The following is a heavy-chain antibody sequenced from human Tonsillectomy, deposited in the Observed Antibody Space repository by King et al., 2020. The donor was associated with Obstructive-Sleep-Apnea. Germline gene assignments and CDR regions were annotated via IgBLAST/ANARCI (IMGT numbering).Heavy chain of an antibody. J-gene: IGHJ4*02. D-gene: IGHD1-26*01. V-gene: IGHV4-31*03. CDR3: ARGVPGEWELLREGYYFDY. Sequence: QLQESGPGLVKPSQTLSLTCTVSGGSISSGGYYWSWIRQHPGKGLEWIGYISYSGSTYYNPSLKSRVTISVDTSKNQFSLKLSSVTAADTAGYYCARGVPGEWELLREGYYFDYWGQGTLVTVSS. CDR1: GGSISSGGYY. CDR2: ISYSGST.